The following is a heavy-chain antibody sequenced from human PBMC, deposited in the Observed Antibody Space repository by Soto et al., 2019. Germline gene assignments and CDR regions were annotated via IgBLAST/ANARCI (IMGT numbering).Heavy chain of an antibody. Sequence: ASVKVSCKASGYTFTSYAMHWVRQAPGQRLEWMGWINAGNGNTKYSQKFQGRVTITRDTSASTAYMELSSLRSEDTAVYYCARDLSGYSSSDNWFDPWGQGNLVTVSS. CDR2: INAGNGNT. CDR1: GYTFTSYA. V-gene: IGHV1-3*01. J-gene: IGHJ5*02. CDR3: ARDLSGYSSSDNWFDP. D-gene: IGHD6-6*01.